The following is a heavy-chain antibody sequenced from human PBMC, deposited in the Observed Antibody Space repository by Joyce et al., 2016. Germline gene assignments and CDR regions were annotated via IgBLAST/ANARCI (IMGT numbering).Heavy chain of an antibody. V-gene: IGHV5-51*01. CDR2: TWPGDSDT. D-gene: IGHD5/OR15-5a*01. CDR3: ARRAWTCTLLKCHLDT. Sequence: EVQLVQSGAEVKKPGESLKISCKASGYDFNNYWIVWVRQMPGKGLEWGGITWPGDSDTRYNPAFQGQVTISVDKTQTTAYLQWNNVTASDTAKYYCARRAWTCTLLKCHLDTWGQGTQVTVSS. CDR1: GYDFNNYW. J-gene: IGHJ5*02.